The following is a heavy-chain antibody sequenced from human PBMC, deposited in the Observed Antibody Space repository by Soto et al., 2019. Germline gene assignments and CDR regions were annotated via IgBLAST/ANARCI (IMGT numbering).Heavy chain of an antibody. V-gene: IGHV3-33*01. CDR2: IWYDGSNK. Sequence: QVQLVESGGGVVQPGRSLRLSCAASGFTFSSYGMHWVRQAPGKGLERVAVIWYDGSNKYYADSVKGRFTISRDNSKNTLYLQMNSLRAEDTAVYYCARDSYGSGSPYYYYYGMDVWGQGTTVTVSS. CDR3: ARDSYGSGSPYYYYYGMDV. D-gene: IGHD3-10*01. J-gene: IGHJ6*02. CDR1: GFTFSSYG.